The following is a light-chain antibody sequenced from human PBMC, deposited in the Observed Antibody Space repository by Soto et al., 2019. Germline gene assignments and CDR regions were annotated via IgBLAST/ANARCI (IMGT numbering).Light chain of an antibody. J-gene: IGLJ1*01. Sequence: QSVLTQPASVSGSPGQSITISCTGTSSDVGAYNRVSWYRQHPGKAPKLMIYDVSSRPSGVSNRFSGSKSGSTAFLTISRLQAEDEADYYCSSFTSTTTLDVFGTGTKVTVL. CDR1: SSDVGAYNR. CDR3: SSFTSTTTLDV. CDR2: DVS. V-gene: IGLV2-14*03.